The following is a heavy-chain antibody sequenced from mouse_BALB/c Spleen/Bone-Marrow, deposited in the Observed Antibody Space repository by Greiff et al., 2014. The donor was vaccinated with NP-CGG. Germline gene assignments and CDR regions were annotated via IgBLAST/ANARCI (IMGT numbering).Heavy chain of an antibody. Sequence: QVQLKESGSVLVRPGASVKLSCKASGYTFTSSWMHWAKQRPGQGLEWIGEIHPNTDNTNYDEKFKGKATLTVDTSSSTANVDLSSLTSEDSAVYYCARHHRYAYYFDYWGQGTTLTVSS. V-gene: IGHV1S130*01. CDR1: GYTFTSSW. CDR3: ARHHRYAYYFDY. CDR2: IHPNTDNT. J-gene: IGHJ2*01. D-gene: IGHD2-14*01.